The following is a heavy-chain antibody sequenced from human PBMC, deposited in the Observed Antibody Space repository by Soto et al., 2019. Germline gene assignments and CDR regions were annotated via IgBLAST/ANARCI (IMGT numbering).Heavy chain of an antibody. Sequence: SETLSLTCTVSSGSINNDYWTWVRQPPGKVLEWIGYIYYRGTTNYNPSLKSRVTISVDTSKNQFSLRLSSVTAADTAMYYCARLGGNRFDNWSQGTLVTVSS. J-gene: IGHJ4*02. D-gene: IGHD3-10*01. CDR1: SGSINNDY. CDR2: IYYRGTT. CDR3: ARLGGNRFDN. V-gene: IGHV4-59*08.